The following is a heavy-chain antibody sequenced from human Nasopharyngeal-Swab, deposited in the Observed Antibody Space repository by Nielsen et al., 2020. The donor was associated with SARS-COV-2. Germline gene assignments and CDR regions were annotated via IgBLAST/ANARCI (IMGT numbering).Heavy chain of an antibody. Sequence: GESLKISCAASGFTFSDYYMSWIRQAPGKGLEWVSYISSSGSTIYYADSVKGRFTISRDNAKNSLYLQMNSLRAEDMAVYYCARESWYSSSPLSPGDYWGQGTLVTVSS. CDR2: ISSSGSTI. V-gene: IGHV3-11*01. D-gene: IGHD6-6*01. CDR1: GFTFSDYY. CDR3: ARESWYSSSPLSPGDY. J-gene: IGHJ4*02.